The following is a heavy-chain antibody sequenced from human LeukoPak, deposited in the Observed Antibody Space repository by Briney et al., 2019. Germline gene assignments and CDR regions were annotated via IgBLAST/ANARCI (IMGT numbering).Heavy chain of an antibody. CDR2: IKQDGSEK. J-gene: IGHJ4*02. CDR1: GLTFSSYW. V-gene: IGHV3-7*03. D-gene: IGHD5-12*01. Sequence: GGSLRLSCAASGLTFSSYWMSWVRQAPGKGLEWVANIKQDGSEKYYVDSVKGRFTISRDNAKNSLYLQMNSLRAEDTAVYYCARGVDSGYDIYFDYWGQGTLVTVSS. CDR3: ARGVDSGYDIYFDY.